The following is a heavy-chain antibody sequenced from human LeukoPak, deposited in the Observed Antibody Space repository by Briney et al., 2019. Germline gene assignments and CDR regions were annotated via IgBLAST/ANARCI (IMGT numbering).Heavy chain of an antibody. CDR1: GGSISSSSYY. CDR2: IYYSGST. D-gene: IGHD3-22*01. J-gene: IGHJ6*03. CDR3: ARGAFVGSGYYPSMDV. V-gene: IGHV4-39*07. Sequence: SETLSLTCTVSGGSISSSSYYWGWIRQPPGKGLEWIGSIYYSGSTYYNPSLKSRVTISVDTSKNQFSLKLSSVTAADTAVYYCARGAFVGSGYYPSMDVWGKGTTVTVSS.